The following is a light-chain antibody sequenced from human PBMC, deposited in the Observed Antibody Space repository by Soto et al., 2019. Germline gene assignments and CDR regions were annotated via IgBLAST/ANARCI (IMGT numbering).Light chain of an antibody. J-gene: IGKJ4*01. V-gene: IGKV3-11*01. Sequence: EIVLTQSPATLSLSPGEIATLSCKASQSVRTFLAWYQQKPGQTPRLLIYDASKRATGIPARFSGSGSGTDFTLTISSLEPEDFAVYYCQQRSNWPPALSFGGGTKVEI. CDR1: QSVRTF. CDR3: QQRSNWPPALS. CDR2: DAS.